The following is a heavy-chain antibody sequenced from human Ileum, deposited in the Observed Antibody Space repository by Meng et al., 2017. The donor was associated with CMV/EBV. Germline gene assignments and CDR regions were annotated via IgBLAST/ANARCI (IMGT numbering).Heavy chain of an antibody. CDR3: AKGTLRFLEWLGPFDY. CDR2: IRYDGSNK. J-gene: IGHJ4*02. Sequence: GESLKISCAASGFTFSSYGMHWVRQAPGKGLEWVAFIRYDGSNKYYADFVKGRFTISRDNSKNTLYLQMNSQRAEDTAVYYCAKGTLRFLEWLGPFDYWGQGTLVTVSS. D-gene: IGHD3-3*01. V-gene: IGHV3-30*02. CDR1: GFTFSSYG.